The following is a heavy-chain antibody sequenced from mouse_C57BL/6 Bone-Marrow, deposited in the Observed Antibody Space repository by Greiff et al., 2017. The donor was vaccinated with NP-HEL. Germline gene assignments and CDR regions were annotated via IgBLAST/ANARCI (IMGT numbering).Heavy chain of an antibody. D-gene: IGHD2-4*01. CDR2: IDPETGGT. CDR3: TRILRIGYDYGFIDY. Sequence: QVQLQQSGAELVRPGASVTLSCKASGYTFTDYEMHWVKQTPVHGLEWIGAIDPETGGTAYNQKFKGKAILTADKSSSTAYMELRSLTSEDSAVYYCTRILRIGYDYGFIDYWGQGTTLTVSS. CDR1: GYTFTDYE. V-gene: IGHV1-15*01. J-gene: IGHJ2*01.